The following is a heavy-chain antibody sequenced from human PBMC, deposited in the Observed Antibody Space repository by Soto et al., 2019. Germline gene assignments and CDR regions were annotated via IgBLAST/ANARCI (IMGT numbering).Heavy chain of an antibody. J-gene: IGHJ4*02. CDR1: GFTFSSYS. CDR2: ISNDGSDK. Sequence: GGALRLSCAASGFTFSSYSMNWVRQAPGKGLEWVALISNDGSDKDYADSVKGRFTISRDNSRNTLFLQMNSLRAEDTAVYYCARDYYKYYDSSGYYRSPAYWGQGTLVTVSS. CDR3: ARDYYKYYDSSGYYRSPAY. D-gene: IGHD3-22*01. V-gene: IGHV3-30*03.